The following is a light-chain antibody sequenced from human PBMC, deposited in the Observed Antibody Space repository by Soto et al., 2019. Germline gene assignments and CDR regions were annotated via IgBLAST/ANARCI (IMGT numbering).Light chain of an antibody. V-gene: IGLV2-14*01. CDR1: SSDVGAYNY. J-gene: IGLJ2*01. Sequence: QSALPQPASVSGSLGQASTISCTGTSSDVGAYNYVSWYQQHPDKAPKLLIFEVTNRPSGVSGRFSGSKSGITASLSSSGLQPEDEADYYCTSYSSSSPVLFGGGTKVTVL. CDR2: EVT. CDR3: TSYSSSSPVL.